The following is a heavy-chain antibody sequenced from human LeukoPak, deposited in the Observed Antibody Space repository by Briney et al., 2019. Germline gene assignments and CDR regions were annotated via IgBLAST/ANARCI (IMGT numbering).Heavy chain of an antibody. V-gene: IGHV3-21*01. J-gene: IGHJ6*04. D-gene: IGHD3-10*02. CDR1: GFTFSGSA. CDR3: AELGITMIGGV. Sequence: GGSLRLSCAASGFTFSGSAMHWVRQAPGKRLEWVSSISSSSSYIYYADSVEGRFTISRDNAKNSLYLQMNSLRAEDTAVYYCAELGITMIGGVWGKGTTVTISS. CDR2: ISSSSSYI.